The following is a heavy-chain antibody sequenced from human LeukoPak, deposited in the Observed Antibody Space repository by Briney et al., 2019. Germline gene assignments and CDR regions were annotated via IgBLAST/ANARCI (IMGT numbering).Heavy chain of an antibody. D-gene: IGHD4-23*01. Sequence: GGSLRLSCAASGFTFCSYAMHWVRLAPGKRLEWVANIKQDGSEKYYVDSVKGRFTISRDNAKNSLYLQMNSLRDEDTAVYYCARNYGGNSAGWGQGTLVTVSS. CDR3: ARNYGGNSAG. J-gene: IGHJ4*02. CDR2: IKQDGSEK. V-gene: IGHV3-7*04. CDR1: GFTFCSYA.